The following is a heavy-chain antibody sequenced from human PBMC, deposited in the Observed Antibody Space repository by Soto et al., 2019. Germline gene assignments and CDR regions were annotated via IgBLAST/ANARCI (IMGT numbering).Heavy chain of an antibody. J-gene: IGHJ6*02. Sequence: PGVSLRLSCAASGFTFSSCAMGWVRQAPGKGLEWVSDIIDSGGSTYYADSVKGRFTISRDNSKSTLYLQMNSLRAEGTALYYCAKGRSYYYYYGVDVWGQGTTVTVSS. V-gene: IGHV3-23*01. CDR3: AKGRSYYYYYGVDV. CDR2: IIDSGGST. CDR1: GFTFSSCA.